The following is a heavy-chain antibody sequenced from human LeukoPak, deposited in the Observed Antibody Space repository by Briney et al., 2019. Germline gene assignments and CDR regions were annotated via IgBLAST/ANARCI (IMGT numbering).Heavy chain of an antibody. Sequence: GGSLRLSCAASGFTFSSYAMSWVRQAPGKGLESVSGISVSGGSTYYADSVKGRFTISRDNSKNTLYLQMNSLRAEDTAVYYCAKATTFDWLPLNYWGQGTLVTVSS. J-gene: IGHJ4*02. D-gene: IGHD3-9*01. CDR1: GFTFSSYA. CDR2: ISVSGGST. CDR3: AKATTFDWLPLNY. V-gene: IGHV3-23*01.